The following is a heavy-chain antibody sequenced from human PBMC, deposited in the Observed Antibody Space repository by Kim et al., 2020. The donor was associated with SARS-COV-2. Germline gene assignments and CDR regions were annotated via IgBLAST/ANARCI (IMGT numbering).Heavy chain of an antibody. J-gene: IGHJ1*01. CDR3: ARGGTMVRGEYFQH. CDR1: GFTFSSYA. Sequence: GGSLRLSCAASGFTFSSYAMHWVRQAPGKGLEWVAVISYDGSNKYYADSVKGRFTISRDNSKNTLYLQMNSLRAEDTAVYYCARGGTMVRGEYFQHWGQG. CDR2: ISYDGSNK. D-gene: IGHD3-10*01. V-gene: IGHV3-30*04.